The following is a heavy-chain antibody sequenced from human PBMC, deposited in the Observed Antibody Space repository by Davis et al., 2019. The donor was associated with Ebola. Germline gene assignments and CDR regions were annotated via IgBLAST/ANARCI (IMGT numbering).Heavy chain of an antibody. J-gene: IGHJ2*01. D-gene: IGHD3-10*01. CDR2: IYYSGST. CDR3: ARRVRESTDWYFDS. CDR1: GGSISSDY. Sequence: MPSETLSLTCTVSGGSISSDYWSWIRQPPGKGLEWIGYIYYSGSTNYNPSLKSRVTISVDTSKNQFSLKLSSVTAADTAVYYCARRVRESTDWYFDSWGRGTLVTVSS. V-gene: IGHV4-59*08.